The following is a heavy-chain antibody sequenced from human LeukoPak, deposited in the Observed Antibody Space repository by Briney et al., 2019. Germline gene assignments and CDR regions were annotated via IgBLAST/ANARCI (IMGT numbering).Heavy chain of an antibody. CDR1: GFTFGSYA. CDR2: IYSGGST. V-gene: IGHV3-53*04. D-gene: IGHD1-26*01. CDR3: ARVEVGRYYFDY. J-gene: IGHJ4*02. Sequence: GGSLRLSCAASGFTFGSYAMGWVRQAPGKGLEWVSVIYSGGSTYYADSVKGRFTISRHNSKNTLYLQMNSLRAEDTAVYYCARVEVGRYYFDYWGQGTLVTVSS.